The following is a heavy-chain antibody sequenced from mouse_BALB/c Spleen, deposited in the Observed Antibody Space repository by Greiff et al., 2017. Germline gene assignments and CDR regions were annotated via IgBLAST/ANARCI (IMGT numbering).Heavy chain of an antibody. Sequence: VQLQQPGAELVKPGASVKLSCKASGYTFTSYYMYWVKQRPGQGLEWIGGINPSNGGTNFNEKFKSKATLTVDKSSSTAYIQLSSLTSEDSAVYYCTRGYGRGMDDWGQGTSVTVSS. J-gene: IGHJ4*01. CDR3: TRGYGRGMDD. V-gene: IGHV1S81*02. CDR2: INPSNGGT. CDR1: GYTFTSYY. D-gene: IGHD1-1*01.